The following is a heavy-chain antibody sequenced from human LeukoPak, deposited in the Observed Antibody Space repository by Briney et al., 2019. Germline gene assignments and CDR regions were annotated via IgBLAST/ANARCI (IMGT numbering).Heavy chain of an antibody. D-gene: IGHD6-13*01. J-gene: IGHJ4*02. CDR2: IHPGDSDT. V-gene: IGHV5-51*01. CDR3: ARQVENSSPDH. CDR1: GYGFTSYW. Sequence: GESLKISCKGSGYGFTSYWIGWVRQMPGKGLEWMGIIHPGDSDTRYSPSFQGQVTISADKSISTAYLQWSSLKASDTAMYYCARQVENSSPDHWGQGTLVTVSS.